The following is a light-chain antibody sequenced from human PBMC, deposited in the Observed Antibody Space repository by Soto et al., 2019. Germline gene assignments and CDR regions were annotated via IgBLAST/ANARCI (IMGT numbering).Light chain of an antibody. CDR2: DAS. Sequence: VLTQSPGTLSLSPGERATLSCRASQTVRNNYLAWYQQKPGQAPRLLIYDASSRATGIPDRFSGGGSGTDFTLTISRLEPEDFAVYYCQQFSSYPRTFGQGTKVDIK. J-gene: IGKJ1*01. CDR3: QQFSSYPRT. CDR1: QTVRNNY. V-gene: IGKV3-20*01.